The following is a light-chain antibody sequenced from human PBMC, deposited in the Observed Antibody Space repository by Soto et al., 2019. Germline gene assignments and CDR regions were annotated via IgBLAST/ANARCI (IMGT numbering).Light chain of an antibody. J-gene: IGLJ2*01. CDR1: SSDVGGYNY. CDR3: SSYTSSSTLGV. CDR2: DVS. V-gene: IGLV2-14*01. Sequence: QSALTQPASVSGSPGQSITMSCTGTSSDVGGYNYVSWYQQHPGKAPKLMIYDVSNRPSGVSNRFSGSKSGNTASLTISGLQAADEADYYCSSYTSSSTLGVFGGGTKLTVL.